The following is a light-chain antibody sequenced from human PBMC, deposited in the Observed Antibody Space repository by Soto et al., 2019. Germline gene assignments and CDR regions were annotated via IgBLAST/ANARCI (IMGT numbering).Light chain of an antibody. CDR2: GAF. Sequence: IVVAQSRCALCGAAGARGPWCCRSRQSVSSNYLAWYQQKPGQAPRLLIYGAFSRATGVPHRFSASGSGTDFTLTISRLEPEDFAVYFCQQYGGSPPWTFGQGTKVDIK. J-gene: IGKJ1*01. CDR1: QSVSSNY. CDR3: QQYGGSPPWT. V-gene: IGKV3-20*01.